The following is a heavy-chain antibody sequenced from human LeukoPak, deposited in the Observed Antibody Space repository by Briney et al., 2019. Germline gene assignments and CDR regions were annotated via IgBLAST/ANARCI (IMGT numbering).Heavy chain of an antibody. CDR1: GGTFSIYA. V-gene: IGHV1-69*01. D-gene: IGHD3-9*01. CDR2: IIPIFGTA. CDR3: ASLFYDILTGSYYCGMDV. Sequence: SVSVSCTASGGTFSIYAISWVRQAPGQGLEWMGGIIPIFGTANYAQKFQGRVTITADESTSAAYMELSSLRSEDTAVYYCASLFYDILTGSYYCGMDVWGKGTTVTVSS. J-gene: IGHJ6*04.